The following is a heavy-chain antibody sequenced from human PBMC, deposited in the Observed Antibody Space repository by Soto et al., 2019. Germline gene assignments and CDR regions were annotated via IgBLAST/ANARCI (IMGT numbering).Heavy chain of an antibody. CDR3: ARPQKGQYSSSWYVPLDV. Sequence: PSETLSLTCAVHGGSFSGYYWSWIRQPPGKGLEWIGEINHSGSTNYNPSLKSRVTISVDTSKNQFSLKLSSVTAADTAVYYCARPQKGQYSSSWYVPLDVWGQGTTVTVSS. CDR2: INHSGST. V-gene: IGHV4-34*01. J-gene: IGHJ6*02. CDR1: GGSFSGYY. D-gene: IGHD6-13*01.